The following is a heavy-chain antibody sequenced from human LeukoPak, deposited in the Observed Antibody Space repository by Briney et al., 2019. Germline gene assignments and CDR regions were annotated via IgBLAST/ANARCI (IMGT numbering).Heavy chain of an antibody. CDR3: AKLARTDYYDSSGKYYFDY. CDR2: ISSSSSYI. Sequence: GGSLRLSCAASGFAFSSYSMNWVRQAPGKGLEWVSSISSSSSYIYYADSVKGRFTISRDNSKNTLYLQMNSLRAEDTAVYYCAKLARTDYYDSSGKYYFDYWGQGTLVTVSS. CDR1: GFAFSSYS. J-gene: IGHJ4*02. V-gene: IGHV3-21*01. D-gene: IGHD3-22*01.